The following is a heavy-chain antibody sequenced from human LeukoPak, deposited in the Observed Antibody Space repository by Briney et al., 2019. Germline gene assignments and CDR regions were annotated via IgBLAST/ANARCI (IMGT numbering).Heavy chain of an antibody. V-gene: IGHV4-34*01. J-gene: IGHJ4*02. CDR1: GGSFSGYY. CDR2: INHSGST. D-gene: IGHD3-3*01. CDR3: ARGRSGYYENY. Sequence: SETLSLTCAVYGGSFSGYYWSWIRQPPGKGLEWIGEINHSGSTNYNPSLKSRVTISVDTSKNQFSLKLSSVTDADTAVYYCARGRSGYYENYWGQGTLVTVSS.